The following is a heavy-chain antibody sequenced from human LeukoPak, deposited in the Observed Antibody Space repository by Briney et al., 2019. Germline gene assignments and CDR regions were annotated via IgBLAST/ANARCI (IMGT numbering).Heavy chain of an antibody. Sequence: ASVKVSCKASGYTFTGYYTNWVRQAPGQGLEWMGWINPNSGGTNYAQKFQGRVTMTRDTSISTAYMELSRLRSDDTAVYYCATNYYDSSGYLWGQGTLVTVSS. V-gene: IGHV1-2*02. CDR3: ATNYYDSSGYL. CDR2: INPNSGGT. J-gene: IGHJ4*02. D-gene: IGHD3-22*01. CDR1: GYTFTGYY.